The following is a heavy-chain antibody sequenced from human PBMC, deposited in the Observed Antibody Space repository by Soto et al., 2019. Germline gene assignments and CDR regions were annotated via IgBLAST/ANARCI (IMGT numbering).Heavy chain of an antibody. CDR2: AYYSGDT. CDR1: GGSISRYY. CDR3: ARDRSTYGGGGTGEVKENWFDP. D-gene: IGHD2-8*01. Sequence: SETLSLTCSVSGGSISRYYWSWIRQPPGKGLEWIGYAYYSGDTGYNPSLKSRVTMAVDTSESQVSLKLSSVTAADTAVYYCARDRSTYGGGGTGEVKENWFDPWGQGALVTVSS. V-gene: IGHV4-59*01. J-gene: IGHJ5*02.